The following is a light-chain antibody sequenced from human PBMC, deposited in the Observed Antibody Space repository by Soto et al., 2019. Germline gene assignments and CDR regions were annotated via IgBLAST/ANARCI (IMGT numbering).Light chain of an antibody. CDR3: SSYTGDNTHV. CDR2: DVS. J-gene: IGLJ1*01. CDR1: SRDVGAYNY. V-gene: IGLV2-14*03. Sequence: QSALTQPASVSGSPGQSITISCTGTSRDVGAYNYVSWYQHHPGKAPKLMIFDVSNRPSGLSNRFSGSKSGNTASLTISRLQADDEAEYYCSSYTGDNTHVFGTGTKLTVL.